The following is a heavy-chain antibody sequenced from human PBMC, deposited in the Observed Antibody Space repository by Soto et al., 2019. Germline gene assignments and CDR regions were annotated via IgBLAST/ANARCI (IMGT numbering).Heavy chain of an antibody. D-gene: IGHD3-22*01. CDR1: GYSISSAYY. CDR3: ARVGPWVPYYYDSSPYTFENWFDP. V-gene: IGHV4-38-2*01. CDR2: IYHGGST. J-gene: IGHJ5*02. Sequence: SDTLSLTFAVSGYSISSAYYWGWLRQTPGKGLPWIGRIYHGGSTYYNPSLNSRVTLSIDMTNNHVSLILNSVTAADTAVYYCARVGPWVPYYYDSSPYTFENWFDPWGQGTLVTVSS.